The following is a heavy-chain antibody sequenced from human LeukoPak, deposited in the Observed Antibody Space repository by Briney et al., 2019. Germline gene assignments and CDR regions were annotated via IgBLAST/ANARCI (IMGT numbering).Heavy chain of an antibody. D-gene: IGHD3-10*01. CDR3: ARDGFHFDY. J-gene: IGHJ4*03. V-gene: IGHV3-11*04. CDR1: GFNFSDYY. CDR2: ISSGSRTL. Sequence: GGSLRLSCAVSGFNFSDYYMTWIRQAPGKGLEWISYISSGSRTLFYADSVKGRFTVSRDNAQNSLFLQMDGLRAEDSAMYYCARDGFHFDYWGQGILVTVSS.